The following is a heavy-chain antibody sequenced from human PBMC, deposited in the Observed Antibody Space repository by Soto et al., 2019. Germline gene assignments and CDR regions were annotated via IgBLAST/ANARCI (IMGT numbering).Heavy chain of an antibody. CDR1: GFSFSSYA. CDR2: ISGSGGST. Sequence: GGSLRLSCAVSGFSFSSYAMSWVRQAPGKGLEWVSAISGSGGSTYHADSVKGRFTISRDNSKNTLYLQMNSLRAEDTAVYYCAKVVRGVPYYGMDVWGQGTTVTVSS. CDR3: AKVVRGVPYYGMDV. D-gene: IGHD3-10*01. V-gene: IGHV3-23*01. J-gene: IGHJ6*02.